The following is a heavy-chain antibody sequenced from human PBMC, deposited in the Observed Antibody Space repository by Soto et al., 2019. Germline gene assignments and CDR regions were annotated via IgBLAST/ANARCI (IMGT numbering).Heavy chain of an antibody. D-gene: IGHD6-19*01. J-gene: IGHJ6*02. V-gene: IGHV1-3*01. Sequence: ASVKVSCKASGYTFTSYAMHWVRQAPGQRLEWMGWINAGNGNTKYSQKFQGRATITRDTSASTAYMELSSLRSEDTAVYYCARDHGWQYYYYYGMDVWGQGTTVTVSS. CDR1: GYTFTSYA. CDR2: INAGNGNT. CDR3: ARDHGWQYYYYYGMDV.